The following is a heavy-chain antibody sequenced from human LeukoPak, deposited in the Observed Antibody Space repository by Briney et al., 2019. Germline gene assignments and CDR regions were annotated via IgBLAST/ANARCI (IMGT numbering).Heavy chain of an antibody. V-gene: IGHV6-1*01. CDR2: TYYRSKWYN. D-gene: IGHD6-13*01. Sequence: SQTLSLTCAISGDSVSSNSAAWNWIRQSPSRGLGWLGRTYYRSKWYNDYAVSVKSRITINPDTSKNQFSLRLTSVTAADTAVYYCARGRYLTTLGGAAAGFLDSWGQGTLVTVSS. CDR3: ARGRYLTTLGGAAAGFLDS. J-gene: IGHJ4*02. CDR1: GDSVSSNSAA.